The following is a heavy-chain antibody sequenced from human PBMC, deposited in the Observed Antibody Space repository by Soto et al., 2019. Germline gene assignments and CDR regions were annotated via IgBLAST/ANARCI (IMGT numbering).Heavy chain of an antibody. CDR2: ISSNGGST. J-gene: IGHJ6*02. V-gene: IGHV3-64*01. CDR3: ARGQGGIRVMFYYGMDV. CDR1: GFTFSSYG. Sequence: EVQLVESGGGLVQPGGSLRLSCAASGFTFSSYGMLWVRQAPGRGLEYVSAISSNGGSTYYANSVKGRITISRDNSKNMLYLQMGSLRAEDMAVYYCARGQGGIRVMFYYGMDVWGQGTTVTVSS. D-gene: IGHD1-26*01.